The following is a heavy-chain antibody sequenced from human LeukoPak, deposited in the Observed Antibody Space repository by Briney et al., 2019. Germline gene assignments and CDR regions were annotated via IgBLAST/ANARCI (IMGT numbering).Heavy chain of an antibody. D-gene: IGHD3-22*01. CDR3: ARHRPLSYYYDSSGYPRDFQH. CDR1: GGSFSGYY. Sequence: SETLSLTCAVYGGSFSGYYWSWIRQPPGKGLEWIGEINHSGSTNYNPSLKSRVTIPVDTSKNQFSLKLSSVTAADTAVYYCARHRPLSYYYDSSGYPRDFQHWGQGTLVTVSS. J-gene: IGHJ1*01. V-gene: IGHV4-34*01. CDR2: INHSGST.